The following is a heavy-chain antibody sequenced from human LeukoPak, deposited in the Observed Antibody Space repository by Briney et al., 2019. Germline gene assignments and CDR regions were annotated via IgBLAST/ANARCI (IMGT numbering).Heavy chain of an antibody. J-gene: IGHJ4*02. CDR1: GGSFRGHY. V-gene: IGHV4-34*01. D-gene: IGHD5-18*01. CDR3: ARLGPMVSGGPFDY. Sequence: NTSETLSLTCAVYGGSFRGHYWSWIRQPPGKGLEWIGEINHSGSTNYNPSLKSRVTISVDTSKNQFSLKLSSVTAADTAVYYCARLGPMVSGGPFDYWGQGTLVTVSS. CDR2: INHSGST.